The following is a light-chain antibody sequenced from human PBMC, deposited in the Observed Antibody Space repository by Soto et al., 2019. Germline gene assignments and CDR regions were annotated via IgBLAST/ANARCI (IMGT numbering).Light chain of an antibody. CDR2: AAS. CDR1: QSISSY. CDR3: QQSYSTPLT. V-gene: IGKV1-39*01. J-gene: IGKJ4*01. Sequence: IQLTQSPPSLSECVGDRVTITFRASQSISSYLNWYQQKPGKAPKLLIYAASSLQSGVPSRFSGSGSGTDFTLTISSLQPEDFATYYCQQSYSTPLTFGGGTKVDIK.